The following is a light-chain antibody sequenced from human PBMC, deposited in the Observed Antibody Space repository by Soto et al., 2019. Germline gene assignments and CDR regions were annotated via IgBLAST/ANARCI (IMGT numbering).Light chain of an antibody. Sequence: EIVLTQSPGTLSLSPGERATLSCRASQIVSSTYLAWFQQKPGQAPRLLIYGASTRATGIPDRFSGSGSGTDFTLTSSGLEPEDFALYYCQQYGVTPPNTFGGGTKVEV. V-gene: IGKV3-20*01. CDR2: GAS. J-gene: IGKJ4*01. CDR3: QQYGVTPPNT. CDR1: QIVSSTY.